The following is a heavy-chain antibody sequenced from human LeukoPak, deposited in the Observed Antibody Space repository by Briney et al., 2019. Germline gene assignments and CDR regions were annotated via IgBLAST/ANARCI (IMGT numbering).Heavy chain of an antibody. J-gene: IGHJ5*02. V-gene: IGHV4-30-2*01. CDR2: IYHSGST. CDR3: ARELQGFWFDP. Sequence: PSQTLSLTCAVSGVSISSGGYSWSWIRQPPGKGLEWIGYIYHSGSTYYNPSLKSRVTISVDRSKNQFSLKLSSVTAADTAVYYCARELQGFWFDPWGQGTLVTVSS. CDR1: GVSISSGGYS.